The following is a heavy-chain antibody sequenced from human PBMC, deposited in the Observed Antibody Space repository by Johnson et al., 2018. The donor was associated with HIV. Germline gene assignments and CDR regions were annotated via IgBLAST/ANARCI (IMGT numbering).Heavy chain of an antibody. CDR3: ATSLTGTRAFDI. V-gene: IGHV3-66*02. D-gene: IGHD1-7*01. CDR2: IYSGGST. J-gene: IGHJ3*02. CDR1: GFTVSSNY. Sequence: EVQLVESGGGLVQPGGSLRLSCAASGFTVSSNYMSWVRQAPGKGLEWVSVIYSGGSTYYADSVKGRFTISRDNPKNTLYLQMNSLRAEDTALYYCATSLTGTRAFDIWGQGTMVTVSS.